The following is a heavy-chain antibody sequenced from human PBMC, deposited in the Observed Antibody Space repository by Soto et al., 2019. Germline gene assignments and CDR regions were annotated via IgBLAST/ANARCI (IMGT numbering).Heavy chain of an antibody. CDR2: ISGSGGST. CDR3: AKEDWNYAPDTAPYYGMDV. D-gene: IGHD1-7*01. V-gene: IGHV3-23*01. Sequence: ASVKVSCKASGYTFTGYYMHWVRQAPGKGLEWVSAISGSGGSTYYADSVKGRFTISRDNSKNTLYLQMNSLRAEDTAVYYCAKEDWNYAPDTAPYYGMDVWGQGTTVTVSS. J-gene: IGHJ6*02. CDR1: GYTFTGYY.